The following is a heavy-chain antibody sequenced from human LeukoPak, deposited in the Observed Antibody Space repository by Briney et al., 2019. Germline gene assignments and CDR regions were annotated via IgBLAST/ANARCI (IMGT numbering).Heavy chain of an antibody. V-gene: IGHV3-30*18. J-gene: IGHJ4*02. CDR1: GFTFSDYN. D-gene: IGHD5-24*01. CDR2: ISYDGSNK. Sequence: GGSLRLSCAASGFTFSDYNMNWVRQAPGKGLEWVAVISYDGSNKYYADSVKGRFTISRDNSKNTLYLQMNSLRAEDTAVYYCAKEGGRGTFDYWGQGTLVTVSS. CDR3: AKEGGRGTFDY.